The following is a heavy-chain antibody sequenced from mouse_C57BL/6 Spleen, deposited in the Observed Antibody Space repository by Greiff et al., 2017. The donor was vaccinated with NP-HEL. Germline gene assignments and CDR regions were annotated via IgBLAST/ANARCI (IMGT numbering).Heavy chain of an antibody. Sequence: EVQLMESGAELVRPGASVKLSCTASGFNIQDDYMHWVKQSPEQGLEWIGWINPENSDTDYASKVQGKATISADTAANTAFLQLSSLTSEDTAVYYCTTHYAMIKRYYFDYWGQGTTLTVSS. J-gene: IGHJ2*01. V-gene: IGHV14-4*01. CDR2: INPENSDT. CDR1: GFNIQDDY. D-gene: IGHD2-4*01. CDR3: TTHYAMIKRYYFDY.